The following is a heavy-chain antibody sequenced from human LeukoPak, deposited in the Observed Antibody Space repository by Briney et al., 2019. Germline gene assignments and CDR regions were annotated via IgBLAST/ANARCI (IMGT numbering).Heavy chain of an antibody. CDR2: INPNSGGT. CDR3: ARVRVGATGPYDY. D-gene: IGHD1-26*01. V-gene: IGHV1-2*02. CDR1: GYTFTGYY. Sequence: ASAKVSCKASGYTFTGYYMHWVRQAPGQGLEWMGWINPNSGGTNYAQKFQGRVTMTRDTSISTAYMELSRLRSDDTAVYYCARVRVGATGPYDYWGQGTLVTVSS. J-gene: IGHJ4*02.